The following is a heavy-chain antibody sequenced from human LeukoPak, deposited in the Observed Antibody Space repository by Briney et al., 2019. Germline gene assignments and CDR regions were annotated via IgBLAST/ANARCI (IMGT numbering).Heavy chain of an antibody. CDR2: ISDSGDRT. CDR1: GFTFGDYA. D-gene: IGHD2-2*01. V-gene: IGHV3-23*01. CDR3: ARAMPCISPTCYRFDY. J-gene: IGHJ4*02. Sequence: PGGSLRLSCTASGFTFGDYAMSWVRQAPGKGLEWVSSISDSGDRTDYVDSVKGRFTISRDVSKNTLYLQMNSLRAEDTALYYCARAMPCISPTCYRFDYWGRGTLVTVSS.